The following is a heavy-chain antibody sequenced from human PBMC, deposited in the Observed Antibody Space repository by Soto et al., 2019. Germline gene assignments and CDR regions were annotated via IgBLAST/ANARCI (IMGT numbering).Heavy chain of an antibody. CDR2: IYYSGST. CDR1: GGSVSSGSYY. J-gene: IGHJ4*02. D-gene: IGHD5-12*01. CDR3: AREDIVATIDY. V-gene: IGHV4-61*01. Sequence: SETLSLTCTVSGGSVSSGSYYWSWIRQPPGKGLEWIGYIYYSGSTNYNPSLKSRVTISVDTSKNQFSLKLSSVTAADTAVYYCAREDIVATIDYWGQGTLVTVSS.